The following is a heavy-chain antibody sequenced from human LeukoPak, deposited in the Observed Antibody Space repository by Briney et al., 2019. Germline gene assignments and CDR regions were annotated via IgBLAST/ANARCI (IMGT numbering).Heavy chain of an antibody. V-gene: IGHV3-23*01. D-gene: IGHD4-17*01. Sequence: GGSLRLSCAAPGFTFASYAMSWVRQAPGKGLEWVSAISGSGSSTYYADSVKGRFTISRDNSKNTLYLQMNSLRAEDTAVYYCAKDSPRMTTVTIDYGGQGTLVTVSS. CDR2: ISGSGSST. J-gene: IGHJ4*02. CDR1: GFTFASYA. CDR3: AKDSPRMTTVTIDY.